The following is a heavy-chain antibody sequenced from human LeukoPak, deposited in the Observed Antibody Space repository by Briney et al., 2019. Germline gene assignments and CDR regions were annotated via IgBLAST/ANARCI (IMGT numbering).Heavy chain of an antibody. CDR2: INTNTGNP. D-gene: IGHD1-26*01. Sequence: ASVKVSCKASGYTFTSYAMNWVRQAPGQGLEWMGWINTNTGNPTYAQGFTGRFVFSLDTSVSTAYLQISSLKAEDTAVYYCARDSHIMWELLLRNRFDPWGQGTLVTVSS. CDR3: ARDSHIMWELLLRNRFDP. J-gene: IGHJ5*02. V-gene: IGHV7-4-1*02. CDR1: GYTFTSYA.